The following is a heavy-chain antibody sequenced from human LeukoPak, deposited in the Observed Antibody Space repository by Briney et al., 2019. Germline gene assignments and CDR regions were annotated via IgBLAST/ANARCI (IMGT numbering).Heavy chain of an antibody. CDR2: ISYDGSNK. V-gene: IGHV3-30*03. J-gene: IGHJ3*01. CDR3: ARVFSTAMVTDAFDF. D-gene: IGHD5-18*01. CDR1: RFTFSSYS. Sequence: GGALRLSCAASRFTFSSYSMNWVRQAPGKGLEWGAVISYDGSNKYYADSVKGRFTISRDNSKNTLYLQMNSLRAEDTAVYYCARVFSTAMVTDAFDFWGQGTKVTASS.